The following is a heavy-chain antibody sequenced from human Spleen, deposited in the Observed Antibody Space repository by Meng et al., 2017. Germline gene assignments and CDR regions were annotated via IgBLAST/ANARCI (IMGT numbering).Heavy chain of an antibody. CDR3: ARGPTTMAHDFDY. V-gene: IGHV4-34*01. CDR2: INHSGST. CDR1: GGSFRYYY. D-gene: IGHD4-11*01. Sequence: QGELPPWGPALLMPRATLSPACFVSGGSFRYYYWSWIRQPTGKGLEWIGEINHSGSTNYNPSLESRATISVDTSQNNLSLKLSSVTAADSAVYYCARGPTTMAHDFDYWGQGTLVTVSS. J-gene: IGHJ4*02.